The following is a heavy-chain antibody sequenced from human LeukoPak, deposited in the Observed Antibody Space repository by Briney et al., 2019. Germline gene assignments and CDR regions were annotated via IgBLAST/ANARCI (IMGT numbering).Heavy chain of an antibody. V-gene: IGHV3-21*01. D-gene: IGHD2-15*01. J-gene: IGHJ4*02. CDR3: ASDPGSGGSC. CDR2: ISSSSSYI. CDR1: GFTFSSCT. Sequence: GGSLRLSCAASGFTFSSCTMNWVRQAPGKGLEWVSSISSSSSYICYADSVKGRFTISRDNAKNSLYLQMNSLGAEDTAVYYCASDPGSGGSCWGQGTLVTVSS.